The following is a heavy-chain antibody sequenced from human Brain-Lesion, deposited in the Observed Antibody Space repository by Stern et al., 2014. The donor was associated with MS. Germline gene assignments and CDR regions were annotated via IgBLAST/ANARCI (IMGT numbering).Heavy chain of an antibody. CDR1: GFTFSNSW. J-gene: IGHJ4*02. CDR2: INRDGSPT. V-gene: IGHV3-74*02. D-gene: IGHD3-10*01. Sequence: EVQLVESGGGLVQPGGSLRLSCAASGFTFSNSWMHWVRQAPGKGLVWVSRINRDGSPTTYADSVKGRFTISRDNAKNTLYLQMSSLRAEDTAVYYCTILSGPYDHWGQGTLVTVSS. CDR3: TILSGPYDH.